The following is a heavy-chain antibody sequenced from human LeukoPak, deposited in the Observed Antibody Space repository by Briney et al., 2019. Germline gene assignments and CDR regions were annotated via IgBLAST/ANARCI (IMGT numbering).Heavy chain of an antibody. V-gene: IGHV3-20*01. Sequence: GGSLRLSRAASGFTFDDYGMSWVRQAPGKGLEWVSGINWNGGSTGYADSVKGRFTISRDNAKNSLYLQMNSLRAEDTALYHCARDKGYGSGSYFYYYGMDVWGQGTTVTVSS. CDR1: GFTFDDYG. D-gene: IGHD3-10*01. CDR2: INWNGGST. CDR3: ARDKGYGSGSYFYYYGMDV. J-gene: IGHJ6*02.